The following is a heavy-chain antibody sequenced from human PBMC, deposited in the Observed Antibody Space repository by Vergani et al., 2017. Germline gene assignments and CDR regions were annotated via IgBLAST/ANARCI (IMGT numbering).Heavy chain of an antibody. V-gene: IGHV3-48*01. J-gene: IGHJ5*02. D-gene: IGHD3-10*01. CDR2: ISSSSSTI. CDR3: ARGGLALDQDRPYGSGSSNWFDP. Sequence: EVQLVESGGGLVKRGGSLRLSCAASGFTFSSYSMNWVRQAPGKGLEWVSYISSSSSTIYYADSVKGRFTISRDNAKNSLYLQMNSLRAEDTAVYYCARGGLALDQDRPYGSGSSNWFDPWGQGTLVTVSS. CDR1: GFTFSSYS.